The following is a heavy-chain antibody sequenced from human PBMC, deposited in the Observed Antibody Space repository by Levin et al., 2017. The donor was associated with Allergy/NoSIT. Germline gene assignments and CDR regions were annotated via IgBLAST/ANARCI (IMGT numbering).Heavy chain of an antibody. CDR2: IYPGDSDT. D-gene: IGHD5-24*01. J-gene: IGHJ6*03. Sequence: GESLKISCKGSGYSFTSYWIGWVRQMPGKGLEWMGIIYPGDSDTRYSPSFQGQVTISADKSISTAYLQWSSLKASDTAMYYCARQRGYNYRRGNEDIDVWGKGTTVIVSS. CDR3: ARQRGYNYRRGNEDIDV. V-gene: IGHV5-51*01. CDR1: GYSFTSYW.